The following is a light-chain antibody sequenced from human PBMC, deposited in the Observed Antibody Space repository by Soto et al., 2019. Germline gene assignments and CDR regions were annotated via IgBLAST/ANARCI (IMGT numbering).Light chain of an antibody. Sequence: DIVMTQSPDSLAVSLGERATINFRSSHIFLYSSNNRNYLAWYQQKPGQSPELLISWASTRESGVPDRFSGSGSGTDFTLTISSLQAEDVALYYCQQYYTTPLTFGGGTKVDIK. J-gene: IGKJ4*01. CDR1: HIFLYSSNNRNY. V-gene: IGKV4-1*01. CDR2: WAS. CDR3: QQYYTTPLT.